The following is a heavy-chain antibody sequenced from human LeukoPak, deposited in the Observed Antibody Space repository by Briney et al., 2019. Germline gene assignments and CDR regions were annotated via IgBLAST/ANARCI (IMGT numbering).Heavy chain of an antibody. CDR1: GGSISSYY. CDR3: ARVTGSMYGSGSYYYFDY. J-gene: IGHJ4*02. CDR2: IYYSGST. D-gene: IGHD3-10*01. V-gene: IGHV4-59*01. Sequence: PSETLSLTHTVAGGSISSYYWSWIRQPPGKELEWIGYIYYSGSTNYNPSLKSRVTISVDTSKNQFSLKLSSVTAADTAVYYCARVTGSMYGSGSYYYFDYWGQGTLVTVSS.